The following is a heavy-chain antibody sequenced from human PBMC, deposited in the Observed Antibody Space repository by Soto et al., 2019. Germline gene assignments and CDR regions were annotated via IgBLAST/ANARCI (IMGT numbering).Heavy chain of an antibody. CDR3: VFYDVLTGYDH. D-gene: IGHD3-9*01. Sequence: PSETLSLTCTVSGGSISSSSYYWGWIRQPPGKGLEWIGSIYYSGSTYYNPSLKSRVTISVDTSKNQFSLKLSSVTAEDTALYYCVFYDVLTGYDHWGQGTLVTVSS. V-gene: IGHV4-39*07. CDR2: IYYSGST. CDR1: GGSISSSSYY. J-gene: IGHJ5*02.